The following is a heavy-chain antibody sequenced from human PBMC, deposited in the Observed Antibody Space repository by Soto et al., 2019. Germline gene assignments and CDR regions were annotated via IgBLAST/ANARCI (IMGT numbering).Heavy chain of an antibody. D-gene: IGHD3-22*01. CDR1: GYTFTSYG. J-gene: IGHJ6*02. V-gene: IGHV1-18*01. Sequence: QVQLVQSGAEVKKPGASVKVSCKASGYTFTSYGISWVRQAPGQGLEWMGWISAYNGNTNYAQKLQGRVTMTTDTSTSTAYMELRSPRSDDTAVYYCAREAWSSGYYYDYYYYGMDVWGQGTTVTVSS. CDR2: ISAYNGNT. CDR3: AREAWSSGYYYDYYYYGMDV.